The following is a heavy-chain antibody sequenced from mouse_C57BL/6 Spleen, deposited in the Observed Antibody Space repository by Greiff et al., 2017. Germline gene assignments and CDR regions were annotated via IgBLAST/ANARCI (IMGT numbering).Heavy chain of an antibody. V-gene: IGHV2-2*01. CDR3: ASPYGSSLHWYFDV. Sequence: VQLQQSGPGLVQPSQSLSITCTVSGFSLTSYGVHWVRQSPGKGLEWLGVIWSGGSTDYNAAFISRLSISKDNSKSQVFFKMNSLQADDTAIYYCASPYGSSLHWYFDVWGTGTTVTVSS. CDR2: IWSGGST. J-gene: IGHJ1*03. D-gene: IGHD1-1*01. CDR1: GFSLTSYG.